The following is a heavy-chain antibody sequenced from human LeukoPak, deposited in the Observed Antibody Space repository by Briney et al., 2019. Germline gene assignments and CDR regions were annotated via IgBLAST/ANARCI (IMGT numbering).Heavy chain of an antibody. J-gene: IGHJ4*02. Sequence: SETLSLTCAVSGGSLRRHFWAWIRQPPGMGLEWIGEINLVGITTYNKSLGGRASISMDTSNNQFSLTLQSVTAADTALYFCARFTRADEDDSAFDHWGQGSLVIVSS. D-gene: IGHD2-15*01. CDR3: ARFTRADEDDSAFDH. CDR1: GGSLRRHF. V-gene: IGHV4-34*01. CDR2: INLVGIT.